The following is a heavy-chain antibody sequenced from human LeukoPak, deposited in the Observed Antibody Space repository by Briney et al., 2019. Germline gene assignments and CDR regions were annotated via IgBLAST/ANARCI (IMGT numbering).Heavy chain of an antibody. D-gene: IGHD2-21*02. CDR3: ARVPCGGDCYFDY. Sequence: ASVKVSCKASGYTFTGYYMHWVRQAPGQGLEWMGWINPNSGGTNYAQKFQGRVTMTRGTSISTAYMELSRLRSDDTAVYYCARVPCGGDCYFDYWGQGTLVTVSS. J-gene: IGHJ4*02. CDR2: INPNSGGT. V-gene: IGHV1-2*02. CDR1: GYTFTGYY.